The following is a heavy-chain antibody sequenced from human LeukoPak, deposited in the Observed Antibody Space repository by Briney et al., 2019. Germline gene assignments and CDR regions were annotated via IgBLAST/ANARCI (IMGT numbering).Heavy chain of an antibody. D-gene: IGHD5-24*01. V-gene: IGHV1-2*02. CDR2: INPNSGGT. CDR1: GYTFTVYY. Sequence: ASVKVSCKASGYTFTVYYMHWVRQAPGQGRERMGWINPNSGGTNYAQKFQGRVTMTRDTSISTAYMELSRLRSDDTAVYYCAREGGYNPGAFDIWGQGTMVTVSS. J-gene: IGHJ3*02. CDR3: AREGGYNPGAFDI.